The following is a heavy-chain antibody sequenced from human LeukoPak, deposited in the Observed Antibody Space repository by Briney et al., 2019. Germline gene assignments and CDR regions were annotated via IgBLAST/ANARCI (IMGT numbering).Heavy chain of an antibody. J-gene: IGHJ4*02. CDR3: AREGLLWFGELLDHFDY. V-gene: IGHV1-18*01. Sequence: ASVKVSCTASGYTFTSYGISWVRQAPGQGLEWMGWISAYNGNTNYAQKLQGRVTMTTDTSTSTAYMELRSLRSDDTAVYYCAREGLLWFGELLDHFDYWGQGTLVTVSS. D-gene: IGHD3-10*01. CDR1: GYTFTSYG. CDR2: ISAYNGNT.